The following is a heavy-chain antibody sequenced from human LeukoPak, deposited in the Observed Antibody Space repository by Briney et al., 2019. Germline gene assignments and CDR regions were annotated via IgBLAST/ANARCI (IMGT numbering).Heavy chain of an antibody. CDR1: GFTFSIYI. CDR3: ARGGSSFPIDY. V-gene: IGHV3-48*04. D-gene: IGHD6-13*01. CDR2: ISSSRSTI. J-gene: IGHJ4*02. Sequence: GRSLRLSCAACGFTFSIYIMHWVRQAPGEGLEWVSYISSSRSTIYYPDSVKGRLTISRDNAKNSMYLQMNSLRAEDTAVYYCARGGSSFPIDYWGQGTLVTVSS.